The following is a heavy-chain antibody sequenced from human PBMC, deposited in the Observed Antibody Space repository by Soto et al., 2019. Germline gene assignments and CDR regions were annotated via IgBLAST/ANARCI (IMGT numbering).Heavy chain of an antibody. D-gene: IGHD6-25*01. CDR1: GFTFSSSA. J-gene: IGHJ6*03. Sequence: EVRLLESGGDLIQPGGSLRLSCAASGFTFSSSAMSWVRQAPDKGLEWVSSVGGNSVSTFYADSVKGRFTITKDSSKHTLFLQMNRVTAEDTAVYYGAKARGSGPRWGYYYMHVIGNGTPVTV. CDR3: AKARGSGPRWGYYYMHV. CDR2: VGGNSVST. V-gene: IGHV3-23*01.